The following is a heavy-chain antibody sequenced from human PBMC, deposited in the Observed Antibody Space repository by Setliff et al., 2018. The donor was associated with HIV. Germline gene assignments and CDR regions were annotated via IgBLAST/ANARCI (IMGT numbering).Heavy chain of an antibody. CDR1: GYTFTDYY. D-gene: IGHD6-13*01. CDR2: ISAYSGNT. V-gene: IGHV1-18*04. Sequence: ASVKVSCKASGYTFTDYYIHWVRQAPGQGLEWLGWISAYSGNTHYAQKVQGRVTMTTDTSTSTAYMDLRSLRSDDTAVYFCARARYSSSRTGDYYMDVWAKGTTVTVSS. J-gene: IGHJ6*03. CDR3: ARARYSSSRTGDYYMDV.